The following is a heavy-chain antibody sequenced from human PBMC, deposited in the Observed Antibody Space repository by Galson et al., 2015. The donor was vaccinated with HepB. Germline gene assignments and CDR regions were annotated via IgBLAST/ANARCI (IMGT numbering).Heavy chain of an antibody. V-gene: IGHV5-51*01. J-gene: IGHJ4*02. Sequence: QSGAEMKKPGESLKISCKGSGYSFTSYWIGWVRQMPGKGLEWMGIIYPGDSDTRYSPSFQGQVTISADKSISTAYLQWSSLKASDTAMYYCARRQYYYDSSGYPFDYWGQGTLVTVSS. CDR2: IYPGDSDT. CDR1: GYSFTSYW. D-gene: IGHD3-22*01. CDR3: ARRQYYYDSSGYPFDY.